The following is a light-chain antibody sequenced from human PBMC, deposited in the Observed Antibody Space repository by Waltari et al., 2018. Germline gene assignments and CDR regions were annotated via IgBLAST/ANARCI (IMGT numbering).Light chain of an antibody. CDR2: DAS. V-gene: IGKV1-33*01. J-gene: IGKJ2*01. Sequence: DIQMTQSPSSLSASVGDRVTITCQASQDISNDLNWYQQKPGKDPKLLIYDASNLETGVPSRFSGSGSGTDFTFSISSLQPEDIATYYCQQYDNLSYTFGQGTKLEIK. CDR1: QDISND. CDR3: QQYDNLSYT.